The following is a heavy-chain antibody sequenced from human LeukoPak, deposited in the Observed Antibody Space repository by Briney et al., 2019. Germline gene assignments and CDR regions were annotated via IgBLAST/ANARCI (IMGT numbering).Heavy chain of an antibody. D-gene: IGHD3-22*01. CDR1: GYTFTSYG. Sequence: ASVKVSCKASGYTFTSYGISLVRQAPGQGLEWMGWISAYNGNTNYAQKLQGRVTMTTDTSTSTAYMELRSLRSDDTAVYYCARDYYDSSGTHFDYWGQGTLVTVSS. CDR3: ARDYYDSSGTHFDY. J-gene: IGHJ4*02. V-gene: IGHV1-18*01. CDR2: ISAYNGNT.